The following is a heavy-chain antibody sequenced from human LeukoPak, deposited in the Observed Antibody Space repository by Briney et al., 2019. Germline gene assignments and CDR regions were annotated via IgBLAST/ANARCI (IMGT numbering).Heavy chain of an antibody. J-gene: IGHJ4*02. Sequence: GGSLRLSCAASGFTFSSYAMSWVRQAPGKGLEWFSAISGSGGSTYYADSVKGRFTISRDNSKNTLYLQMNSLRAEDTAVYYCAKTPRLIAAADPFDYWGQGTLVTVSS. CDR1: GFTFSSYA. CDR3: AKTPRLIAAADPFDY. CDR2: ISGSGGST. V-gene: IGHV3-23*01. D-gene: IGHD6-13*01.